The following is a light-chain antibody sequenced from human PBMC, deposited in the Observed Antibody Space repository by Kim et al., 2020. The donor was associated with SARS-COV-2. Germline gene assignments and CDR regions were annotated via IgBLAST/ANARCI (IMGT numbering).Light chain of an antibody. CDR1: NIGSKS. CDR2: YDS. Sequence: PGKTARITCGGNNIGSKSVPWYQQKPGQAPVLVIYYDSDRPSGIPERFSGSNSGNTATLTISRVEAGDEADYYCQVWYSSSDHQGVFGGGTQLTVL. CDR3: QVWYSSSDHQGV. J-gene: IGLJ2*01. V-gene: IGLV3-21*04.